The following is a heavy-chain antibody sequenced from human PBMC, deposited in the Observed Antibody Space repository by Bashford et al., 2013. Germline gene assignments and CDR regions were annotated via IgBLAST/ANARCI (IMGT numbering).Heavy chain of an antibody. CDR1: VAPSAVVVTT. CDR2: LLHGGT. J-gene: IGHJ4*02. CDR3: ASTSSYYTGWSPFDY. Sequence: TLSLTCTVSVAPSAVVVTTGAWIASPQEGAGMDWEYLLHGGTYYNPSFKSRVTTSVDTSKNQFSLRLRSVTAADTAVYFCASTSSYYTGWSPFDYWGQGTLVTVSS. V-gene: IGHV4-39*01. D-gene: IGHD3-22*01.